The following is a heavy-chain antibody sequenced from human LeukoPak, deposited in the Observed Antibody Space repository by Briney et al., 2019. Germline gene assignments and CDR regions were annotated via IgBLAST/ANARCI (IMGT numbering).Heavy chain of an antibody. CDR3: ARSRDYGGNLVDY. CDR2: IYSGGST. V-gene: IGHV3-66*01. D-gene: IGHD4-23*01. CDR1: GFTFSSNY. J-gene: IGHJ4*02. Sequence: GGSLRLSCAASGFTFSSNYMSWVRQAPGKGLEWVSVIYSGGSTYYADSVKGRFTISRDNSKNTLYLQMNSLRAEDTAVYYCARSRDYGGNLVDYWGQGTLVTVSS.